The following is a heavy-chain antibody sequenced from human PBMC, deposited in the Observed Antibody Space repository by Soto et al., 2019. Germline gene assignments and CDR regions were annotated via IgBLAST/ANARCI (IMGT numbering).Heavy chain of an antibody. CDR2: IIPILGIA. Sequence: SVKVSCKASGGTFSSYTISWVRQDPGQGLEWMGRIIPILGIANYAQKFQGRVTITADKSTSTAYMELSSLRSEDTAVYYCARVPYYGSGSYYTAPNNWNEEYYFDYWGQGTLVTVSS. J-gene: IGHJ4*02. V-gene: IGHV1-69*02. CDR3: ARVPYYGSGSYYTAPNNWNEEYYFDY. CDR1: GGTFSSYT. D-gene: IGHD3-10*01.